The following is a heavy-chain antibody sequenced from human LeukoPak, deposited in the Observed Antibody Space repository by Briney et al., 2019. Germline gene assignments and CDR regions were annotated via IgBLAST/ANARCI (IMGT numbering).Heavy chain of an antibody. CDR2: ISSSSSYI. CDR1: GFTFSSYS. V-gene: IGHV3-21*01. D-gene: IGHD3-9*01. J-gene: IGHJ4*02. CDR3: ARERDPYDILTGYSLDY. Sequence: GGSLRLSCAASGFTFSSYSMNWVRQAPGKGLEWVSSISSSSSYIYYADSVKGRFTISRDNAKNSLYLQMNSLRAEDTAVYYCARERDPYDILTGYSLDYWGQGTLVSVSS.